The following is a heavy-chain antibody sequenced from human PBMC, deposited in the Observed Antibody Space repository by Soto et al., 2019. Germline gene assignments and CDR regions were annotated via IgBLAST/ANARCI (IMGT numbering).Heavy chain of an antibody. CDR1: GGSIGSGEYY. Sequence: QLQLQESGPGLVKPSETLSLTCTVSGGSIGSGEYYWGWIRQPPGKGLEWIGIIYYRGSTYYNPSLKSRVTMSVDTYKNQFSMQQSSVTAADTAVYYCARTIPNSFVRRGMDVWGQGTTVTVSS. CDR2: IYYRGST. V-gene: IGHV4-39*01. D-gene: IGHD6-6*01. CDR3: ARTIPNSFVRRGMDV. J-gene: IGHJ6*02.